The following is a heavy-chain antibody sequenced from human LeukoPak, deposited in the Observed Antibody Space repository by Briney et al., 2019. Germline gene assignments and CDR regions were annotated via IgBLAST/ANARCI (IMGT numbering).Heavy chain of an antibody. D-gene: IGHD4-17*01. V-gene: IGHV1-24*01. CDR3: ASGDYGDYAFDY. CDR1: GYTLTELS. J-gene: IGHJ4*02. Sequence: GASVKVSCKVSGYTLTELSMHWVRQAPGKGLEWMGGFDPEDGETIYAQKFQGRVTMTEDTSTDTVYMELSRLRSEHRAVYYCASGDYGDYAFDYWGQGTLVTVSS. CDR2: FDPEDGET.